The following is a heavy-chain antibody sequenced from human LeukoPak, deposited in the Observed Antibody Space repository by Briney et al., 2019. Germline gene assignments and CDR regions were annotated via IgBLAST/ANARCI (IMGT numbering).Heavy chain of an antibody. Sequence: GASVKVSCKASGYTFTGYYIHWVRQAPGQGLEWMGWINPNSGGTNYVQNFQGRVTMTRDTSISTAYMELSGLRSDDTAVYYCARLTGDRDWLDPWGQGTLVTVSS. V-gene: IGHV1-2*02. CDR1: GYTFTGYY. CDR2: INPNSGGT. CDR3: ARLTGDRDWLDP. J-gene: IGHJ5*02. D-gene: IGHD7-27*01.